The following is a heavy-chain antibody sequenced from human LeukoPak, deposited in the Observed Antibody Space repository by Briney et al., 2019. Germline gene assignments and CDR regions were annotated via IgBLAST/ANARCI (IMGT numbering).Heavy chain of an antibody. CDR1: GGSISSYY. CDR3: ARGRGSGWPDAFDI. Sequence: SETLSLTCTVPGGSISSYYWSWIRQPPGKGLEWIGYIYYSGSTNYNPSLKSRVTISVDTSKNQFSLKLSSVTAADTAVYYCARGRGSGWPDAFDIWGQGTMVTVSS. D-gene: IGHD6-19*01. CDR2: IYYSGST. J-gene: IGHJ3*02. V-gene: IGHV4-59*01.